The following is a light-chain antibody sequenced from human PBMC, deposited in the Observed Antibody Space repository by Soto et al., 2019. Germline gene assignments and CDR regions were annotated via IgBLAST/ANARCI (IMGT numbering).Light chain of an antibody. Sequence: EIVMTQSPATLSVSPGERATLSCRASQSVSSNLAWYQQKPGQAPRLLIYGASPRATGIPARFSGSGSGTEFTLTISSLQSEDFAVYYCQQYNNLPQTFGQGTKVEIK. CDR2: GAS. CDR3: QQYNNLPQT. J-gene: IGKJ1*01. CDR1: QSVSSN. V-gene: IGKV3-15*01.